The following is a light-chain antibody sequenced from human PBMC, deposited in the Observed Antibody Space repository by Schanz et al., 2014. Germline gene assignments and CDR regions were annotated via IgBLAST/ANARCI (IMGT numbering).Light chain of an antibody. CDR2: AAS. CDR1: QSIGNN. Sequence: EIVMTQSPATLSVSPGQSATLSCRASQSIGNNLAWYQQKPGQAPRLLIYAASNRATGIPARFGGSGSGTDFTLTISRLEPEDFAVYYCQQYGSSVLTFGGGTKVEIK. V-gene: IGKV3-20*01. CDR3: QQYGSSVLT. J-gene: IGKJ4*01.